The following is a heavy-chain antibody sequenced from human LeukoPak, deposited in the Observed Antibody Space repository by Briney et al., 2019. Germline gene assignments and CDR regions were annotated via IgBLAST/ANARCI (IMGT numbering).Heavy chain of an antibody. CDR3: ATYYDKSGYYGRHDY. CDR1: TFTFSTYA. V-gene: IGHV3-23*01. J-gene: IGHJ4*02. Sequence: GGSLRLSCSASTFTFSTYAMSWVRQAPGKGLEWVSAISGSGDSTYYADSVKGRFTISRDNSKNTLYLQMNSLRAEDTAVYYCATYYDKSGYYGRHDYWGQGTLVTVSS. CDR2: ISGSGDST. D-gene: IGHD3-22*01.